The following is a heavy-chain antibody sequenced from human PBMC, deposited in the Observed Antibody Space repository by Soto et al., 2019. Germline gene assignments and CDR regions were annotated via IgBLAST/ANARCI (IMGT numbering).Heavy chain of an antibody. Sequence: SETLSLTCTVSGGSISSYYWSWIRQPPGKGLEWIGYIYYSGSTNYNPYLKSRVTISVDTSKNQFSLKLSSVTAADTTVYYFARGDCTNGVCNWFDPWGQGTLVTVSS. V-gene: IGHV4-59*01. CDR1: GGSISSYY. CDR3: ARGDCTNGVCNWFDP. CDR2: IYYSGST. D-gene: IGHD2-8*01. J-gene: IGHJ5*02.